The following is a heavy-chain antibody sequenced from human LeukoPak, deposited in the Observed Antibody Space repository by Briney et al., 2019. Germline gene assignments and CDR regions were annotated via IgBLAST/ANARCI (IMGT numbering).Heavy chain of an antibody. CDR1: GYTFTGYY. CDR2: INPNSGGT. V-gene: IGHV1-2*02. J-gene: IGHJ5*02. Sequence: GASVKVSSKASGYTFTGYYMHWVRQAPGQGLEWMGWINPNSGGTNYAQKFQGRVTMTRDTSISTAYMELSRLRSDDTAVYYCARIYCSSTSCENWFDPWGQGTLVTVSS. CDR3: ARIYCSSTSCENWFDP. D-gene: IGHD2-2*01.